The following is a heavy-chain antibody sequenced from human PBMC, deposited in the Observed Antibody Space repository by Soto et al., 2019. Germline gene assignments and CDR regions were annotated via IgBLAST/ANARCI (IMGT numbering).Heavy chain of an antibody. CDR2: ISGSGGST. CDR1: GFTFSSYA. D-gene: IGHD2-15*01. J-gene: IGHJ3*02. V-gene: IGHV3-23*01. CDR3: AKAWLKDSVVVLAALGAFDI. Sequence: EVQLLESGGGLVQPGGSLRLSCAASGFTFSSYAMSWVRQAPGKGLEWVSAISGSGGSTYYADSVKGRFTISRDNSKNTLYLQMNRLRAEDTAVYYCAKAWLKDSVVVLAALGAFDIWGQGTMVTVSS.